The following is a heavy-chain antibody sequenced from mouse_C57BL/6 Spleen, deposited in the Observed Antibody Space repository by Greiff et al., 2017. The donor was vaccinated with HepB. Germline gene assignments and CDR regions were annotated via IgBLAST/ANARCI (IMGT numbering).Heavy chain of an antibody. CDR1: GYAFSSSW. CDR3: ARYYDGYYGY. Sequence: QVQLKESGPELVKPGASVKISCKASGYAFSSSWMNWVKQRPGKGLEWIGRIYPGDGDTNYNGKFKGKATLTADKSSSTAYMQLSSLTSEDSAVYFCARYYDGYYGYWGQGTTLTVSS. D-gene: IGHD2-3*01. CDR2: IYPGDGDT. J-gene: IGHJ2*01. V-gene: IGHV1-82*01.